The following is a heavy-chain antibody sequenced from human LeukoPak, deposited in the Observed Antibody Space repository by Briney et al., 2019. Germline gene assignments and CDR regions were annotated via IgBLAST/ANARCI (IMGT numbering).Heavy chain of an antibody. V-gene: IGHV3-30*02. CDR1: GFTFSSYG. Sequence: QTGGSLRLSCAASGFTFSSYGMHWVRQAPGKGPEWVAFIRYDGSNKYYRDSMKGRFTISRDNSKNTLYLQMNSLRAEDTAVYYCAKDNYYGDFKVTRVFGVDWGQGTLVTVSS. J-gene: IGHJ4*02. D-gene: IGHD4-17*01. CDR2: IRYDGSNK. CDR3: AKDNYYGDFKVTRVFGVD.